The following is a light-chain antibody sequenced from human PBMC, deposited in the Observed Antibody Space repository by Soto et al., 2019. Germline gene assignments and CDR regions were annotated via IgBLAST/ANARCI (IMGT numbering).Light chain of an antibody. J-gene: IGLJ2*01. CDR3: QSYDGSLSGSV. Sequence: QLVLTQPPSVSGAPGQRVTISCTGSSSNTGAGYDVHWYQQVPGTAPKLLIYGNTKRPSGVPDRFSGSKSGTSASLAITGLQAEDEADYYCQSYDGSLSGSVFGGGTKVTVL. CDR1: SSNTGAGYD. V-gene: IGLV1-40*01. CDR2: GNT.